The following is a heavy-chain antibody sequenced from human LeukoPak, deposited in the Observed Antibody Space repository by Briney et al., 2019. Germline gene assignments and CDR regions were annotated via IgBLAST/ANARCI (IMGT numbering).Heavy chain of an antibody. CDR1: GYSISSGYH. D-gene: IGHD2-15*01. CDR3: ARTRYCSGATCYSPELFES. J-gene: IGHJ4*02. CDR2: IYHGGKT. Sequence: SETLSLTCAVSGYSISSGYHGGWIRQPPGKGLEWIGSIYHGGKTYHNPSLKSRVTISVDTSMNQFSLKLSSVTAADTAVYYCARTRYCSGATCYSPELFESWGQGTLVTVSS. V-gene: IGHV4-38-2*01.